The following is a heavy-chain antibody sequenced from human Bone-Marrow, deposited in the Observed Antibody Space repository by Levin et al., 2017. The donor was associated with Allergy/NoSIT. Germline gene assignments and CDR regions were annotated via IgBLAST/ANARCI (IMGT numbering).Heavy chain of an antibody. J-gene: IGHJ6*02. CDR2: IYHSGST. CDR3: ARVRVSPYYFGMDV. D-gene: IGHD3-10*01. CDR1: GDSISSGGYS. Sequence: SETLSLTCAVSGDSISSGGYSWSWIRQPPGKGLEWIGYIYHSGSTYYNPSLKSRVSISADRSKNQFSLRLSSVTAADTAVYFCARVRVSPYYFGMDVWGQGTTVTVSS. V-gene: IGHV4-30-2*01.